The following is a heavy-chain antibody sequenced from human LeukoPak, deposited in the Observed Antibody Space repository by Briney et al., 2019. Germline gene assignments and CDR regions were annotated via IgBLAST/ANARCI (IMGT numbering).Heavy chain of an antibody. D-gene: IGHD3-10*01. Sequence: SETLSLTCAVSGGSISSGGYSWSWIRQPPGKGLEWIGYIYHSGSTYYNPSLKSRVTISVDRSKNQFSLKLSSVTAADTAVYYCARATNYYGSGSHGFDYWGQGTLVTVSS. CDR3: ARATNYYGSGSHGFDY. V-gene: IGHV4-30-2*01. J-gene: IGHJ4*02. CDR2: IYHSGST. CDR1: GGSISSGGYS.